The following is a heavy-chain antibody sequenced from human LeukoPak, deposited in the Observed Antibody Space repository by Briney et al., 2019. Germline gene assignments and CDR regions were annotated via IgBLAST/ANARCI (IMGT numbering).Heavy chain of an antibody. D-gene: IGHD1-14*01. CDR3: ARGVEPLAANTLAY. J-gene: IGHJ4*02. Sequence: HPGGSLRLSCAASGFTVITSDMTWVRQAPGKGLEWASVLYSDGNTKYADSVQGRFTISRDNSKNTLYLEMNSLSPDDTAVYYCARGVEPLAANTLAYWGQGTLVTVSS. CDR1: GFTVITSD. CDR2: LYSDGNT. V-gene: IGHV3-53*01.